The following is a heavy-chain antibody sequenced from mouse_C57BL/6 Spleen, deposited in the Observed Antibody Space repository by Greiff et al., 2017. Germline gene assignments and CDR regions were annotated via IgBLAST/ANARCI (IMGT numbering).Heavy chain of an antibody. CDR3: TRYNVSSPAFDY. Sequence: QVQLKQSGAELVRPGASVTLSCKASGYTFTDYEMHWVKQTPVHGLEWIGAIDPETGGTAYNQKFKGKAILTADKSSSTAYMELRSLTSEDSAVYYCTRYNVSSPAFDYWGQGTTLTVSS. V-gene: IGHV1-15*01. D-gene: IGHD1-1*01. CDR1: GYTFTDYE. CDR2: IDPETGGT. J-gene: IGHJ2*01.